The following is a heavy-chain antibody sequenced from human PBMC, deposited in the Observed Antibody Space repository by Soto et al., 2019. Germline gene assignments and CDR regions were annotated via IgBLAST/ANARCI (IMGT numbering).Heavy chain of an antibody. Sequence: SETLSLPYSVSGGTISSSGYYWGLIRQPPGKGLEWIGNIYYSGSTYYNPSLKSRVTISVDTSKNQFSLKLSSVTAADTAVYYCARRESYDILTGYYHFDYWGQGTLVTVSS. D-gene: IGHD3-9*01. J-gene: IGHJ4*02. CDR3: ARRESYDILTGYYHFDY. V-gene: IGHV4-39*01. CDR2: IYYSGST. CDR1: GGTISSSGYY.